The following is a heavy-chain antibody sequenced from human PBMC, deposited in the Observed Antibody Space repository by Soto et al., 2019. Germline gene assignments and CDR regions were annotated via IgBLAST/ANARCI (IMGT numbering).Heavy chain of an antibody. J-gene: IGHJ4*02. CDR2: IDPSDSQT. CDR1: GYSFAGYW. Sequence: GESLKISCKGSGYSFAGYWITWVRQKPGKGLEWMGRIDPSDSQTYYSPSFRGHVTISVTKSITTVFLQWSSLRASDTAMYYCARQIYDSGTGPNFQYYFDSWGQGTPVTAPQ. CDR3: ARQIYDSGTGPNFQYYFDS. V-gene: IGHV5-10-1*01. D-gene: IGHD6-13*01.